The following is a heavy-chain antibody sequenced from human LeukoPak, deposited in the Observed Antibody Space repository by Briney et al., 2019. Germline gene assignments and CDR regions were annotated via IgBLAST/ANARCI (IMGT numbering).Heavy chain of an antibody. CDR2: IRYDGSNK. J-gene: IGHJ4*02. D-gene: IGHD6-6*01. V-gene: IGHV3-30*02. CDR1: GFTFSSYG. Sequence: GGSLRLSCAASGFTFSSYGMHWVRQAPGKGLEWVAFIRYDGSNKYYADSVKGRFTISRDNSKNTLYLQMNSLRAEDTAVYYCAREPEYSSSLDYWGQGTLVTVSS. CDR3: AREPEYSSSLDY.